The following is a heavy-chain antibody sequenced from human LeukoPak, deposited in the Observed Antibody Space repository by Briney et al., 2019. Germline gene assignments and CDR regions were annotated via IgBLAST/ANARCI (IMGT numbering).Heavy chain of an antibody. CDR2: INPNNGGT. Sequence: GASVKVSCKASGGTFSSYAISWVRQAPGQGLEWMGRINPNNGGTNYAQKFQGRVTMTRDTSISTAYMELSRLRSDDTAVYYCARDLSGWYGDFDYWGQGTLVTVSS. V-gene: IGHV1-2*06. D-gene: IGHD6-19*01. J-gene: IGHJ4*02. CDR1: GGTFSSYA. CDR3: ARDLSGWYGDFDY.